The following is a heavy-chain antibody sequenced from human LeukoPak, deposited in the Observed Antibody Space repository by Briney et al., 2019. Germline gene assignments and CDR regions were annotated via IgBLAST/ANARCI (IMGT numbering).Heavy chain of an antibody. CDR1: GGTFSSYA. J-gene: IGHJ4*02. CDR2: IIPIFGTA. Sequence: ASVKVSCKASGGTFSSYAISWVRQAPGQGLEWMGRIIPIFGTANYAQKFQGRVTMTTDESTSTAYMELSSLRSEDTAVYYCARDRLIYYESSGYYYFDYWGQGTLVTVPS. CDR3: ARDRLIYYESSGYYYFDY. D-gene: IGHD3-22*01. V-gene: IGHV1-69*05.